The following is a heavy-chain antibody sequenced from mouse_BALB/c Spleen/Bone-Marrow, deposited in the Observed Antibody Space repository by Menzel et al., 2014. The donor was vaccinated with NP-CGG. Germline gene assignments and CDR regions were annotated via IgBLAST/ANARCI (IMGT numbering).Heavy chain of an antibody. V-gene: IGHV1-77*01. Sequence: VQLQQSGAELARPGASVKLSCKASGYTFTDYYVSWMKQRTGQGLEWIGEIYPGSGNTYYNEKFKDKAPLTADRSSSTAYMQLSSLTSEDSAVYFCARAASLHYWGQGTSVTVSS. CDR1: GYTFTDYY. CDR2: IYPGSGNT. J-gene: IGHJ4*01. CDR3: ARAASLHY.